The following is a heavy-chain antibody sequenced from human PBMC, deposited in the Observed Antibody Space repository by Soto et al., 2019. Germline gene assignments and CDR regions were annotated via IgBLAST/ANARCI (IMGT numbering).Heavy chain of an antibody. CDR2: MNRGRGNT. Sequence: VQLVQSGAEVKKPGASVKVSCKASGYTFTNYEINWVRQGTGQGLGWMGWMNRGRGNTGYAHKVQGSVTITSNISLSTAYMELSRLGSDDTAIYYCARMAASGSLNWSDPWGQGTLVTVSS. CDR3: ARMAASGSLNWSDP. D-gene: IGHD3-3*01. CDR1: GYTFTNYE. J-gene: IGHJ5*02. V-gene: IGHV1-8*01.